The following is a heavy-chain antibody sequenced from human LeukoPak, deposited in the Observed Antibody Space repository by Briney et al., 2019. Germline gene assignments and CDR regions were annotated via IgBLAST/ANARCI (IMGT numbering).Heavy chain of an antibody. CDR1: GGSISSYY. Sequence: SETLSLTCTVSGGSISSYYWSWIRQPPGKGLEWIGYIYNSGSTNYNPSLRSRVTISVDTSKNLFSLNLTSVTAADTAVYFCARDIWGSGSYHNWFDPWGQGTPVTVSS. CDR2: IYNSGST. J-gene: IGHJ5*02. D-gene: IGHD3-10*01. CDR3: ARDIWGSGSYHNWFDP. V-gene: IGHV4-4*08.